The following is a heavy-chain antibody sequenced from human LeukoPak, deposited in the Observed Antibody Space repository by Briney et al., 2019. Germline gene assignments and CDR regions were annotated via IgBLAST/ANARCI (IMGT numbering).Heavy chain of an antibody. CDR3: AKDSILDH. Sequence: GRSLRLSCAASGFTFSSYGMHWVRQAPGKGLEWVAVIAYDGSNKYYADSVKGRYTISRDNSKNTMYLQMNSLKTEDTAVYYCAKDSILDHWGQGTLVTVSS. J-gene: IGHJ4*02. CDR1: GFTFSSYG. V-gene: IGHV3-30*18. CDR2: IAYDGSNK.